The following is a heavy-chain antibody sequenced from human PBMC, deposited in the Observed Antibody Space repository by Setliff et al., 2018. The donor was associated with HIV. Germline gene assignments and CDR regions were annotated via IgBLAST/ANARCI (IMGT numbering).Heavy chain of an antibody. CDR3: ARGYISGWYYFDY. CDR1: GYSISSGYY. V-gene: IGHV4-38-2*01. J-gene: IGHJ4*02. D-gene: IGHD6-19*01. CDR2: IYHSGST. Sequence: PSETLSLTCAVSGYSISSGYYWGWIRQPPGKGLEWIGSIYHSGSTYYNPSLKSRVTILVDTSKNQFSLKLSSVTAADTAVYYCARGYISGWYYFDYWGQGTLVTVS.